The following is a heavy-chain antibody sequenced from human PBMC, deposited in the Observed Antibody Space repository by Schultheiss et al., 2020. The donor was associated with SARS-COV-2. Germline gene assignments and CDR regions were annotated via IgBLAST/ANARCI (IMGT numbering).Heavy chain of an antibody. CDR3: ARFIAAAGGAWN. J-gene: IGHJ4*02. Sequence: SQTLSLTCTVSGGSVSSGYYWGWIRQPPGKGLEWIGEINHRGTTNYNPSLRSRVTISVDTSKNQFSLKLSSVTAADTAVYYCARFIAAAGGAWNWGQGTLVTVSS. V-gene: IGHV4-38-2*02. CDR2: INHRGTT. CDR1: GGSVSSGYY. D-gene: IGHD6-13*01.